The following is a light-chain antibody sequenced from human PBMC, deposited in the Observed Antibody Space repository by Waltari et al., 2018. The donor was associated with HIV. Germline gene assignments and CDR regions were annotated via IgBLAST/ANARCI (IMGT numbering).Light chain of an antibody. CDR3: SSYADRNGFYVV. Sequence: QSALTQPPSASGSPGQSVTISCTGTNSDIGGYNYVSWYQQNPGKAPKPVISEVTKRPSGVPDRFSGSKSGTTASLTVSGLQAEDEADYYCSSYADRNGFYVVFGGGTRLTVL. CDR1: NSDIGGYNY. J-gene: IGLJ2*01. CDR2: EVT. V-gene: IGLV2-8*01.